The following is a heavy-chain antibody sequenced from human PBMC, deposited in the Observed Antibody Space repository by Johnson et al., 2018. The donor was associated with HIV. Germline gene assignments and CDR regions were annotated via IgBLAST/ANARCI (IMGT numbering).Heavy chain of an antibody. V-gene: IGHV3-53*01. CDR1: GFTVSSNY. J-gene: IGHJ3*02. CDR3: ARAPRPDAFDI. Sequence: VQLVESGGGVVQPGGSLRLSCAASGFTVSSNYMSWVRQAPGKGLEWVSGISRNSGSTGYADSVKGRFTISRDNAKNSLYLQMNSLRAEDTAVYSCARAPRPDAFDIWGQGTMVTVSS. CDR2: ISRNSGST.